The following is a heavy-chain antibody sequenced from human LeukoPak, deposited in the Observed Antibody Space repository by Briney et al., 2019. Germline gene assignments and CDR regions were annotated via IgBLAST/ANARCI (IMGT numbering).Heavy chain of an antibody. V-gene: IGHV6-1*01. CDR3: ARARLEPFCWFDP. D-gene: IGHD1-1*01. CDR2: TYFRSKWYN. Sequence: SQTLSLTCAISGDSVSSNSAAWNWIRQSPSRSLESLGKTYFRSKWYNDYAVSVRSRISINADTSKNQFSLQLNSVTPEDTAVYYCARARLEPFCWFDPWGQGTLVTVSS. J-gene: IGHJ5*02. CDR1: GDSVSSNSAA.